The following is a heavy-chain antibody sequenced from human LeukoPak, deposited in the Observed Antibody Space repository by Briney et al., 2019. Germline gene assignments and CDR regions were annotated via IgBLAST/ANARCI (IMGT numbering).Heavy chain of an antibody. Sequence: ASVMVSSRASGYTFIAYYLHWVRQAPGEGREWMGWINPNSGGTIYAQKFQDRVTMTRDTSTSTASMQLRRLRSDATAVFYCARDPYSSSFYHWFDLWGQGTLVSVPS. D-gene: IGHD6-13*01. CDR2: INPNSGGT. J-gene: IGHJ5*02. V-gene: IGHV1-2*02. CDR3: ARDPYSSSFYHWFDL. CDR1: GYTFIAYY.